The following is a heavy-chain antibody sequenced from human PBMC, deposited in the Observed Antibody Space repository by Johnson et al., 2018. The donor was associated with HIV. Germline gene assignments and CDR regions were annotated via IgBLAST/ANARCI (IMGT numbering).Heavy chain of an antibody. V-gene: IGHV3-30*18. CDR2: ISYDGTNK. Sequence: QVQLVESGGGVVQPGRSLRLSCAASGFTFSNAWMSWVRQAPGKGLEWVAVISYDGTNKSYADSVKGRFTISRDNSKNTLYLQMNSLRGEDTAMYYCAKDGGRWSYSFDVWGQVTMVSVSS. CDR1: GFTFSNAW. J-gene: IGHJ3*01. D-gene: IGHD3-16*01. CDR3: AKDGGRWSYSFDV.